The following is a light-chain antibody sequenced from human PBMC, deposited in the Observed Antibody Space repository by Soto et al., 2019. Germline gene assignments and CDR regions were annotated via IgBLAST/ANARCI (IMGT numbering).Light chain of an antibody. CDR3: SSYTSSSTLNYV. CDR2: EVS. V-gene: IGLV2-14*01. J-gene: IGLJ1*01. Sequence: QSVLTQPASVSGSPGQSITISCTGTSSDVGGYNYVSWYQQHPGKAPKLMIYEVSNRPSGVSNRFSGSKSGNTASLTISGLQAEDEADYYCSSYTSSSTLNYVFGTGTKLTAL. CDR1: SSDVGGYNY.